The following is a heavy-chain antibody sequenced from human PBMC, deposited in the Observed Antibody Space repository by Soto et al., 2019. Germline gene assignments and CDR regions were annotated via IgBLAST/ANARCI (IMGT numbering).Heavy chain of an antibody. Sequence: ASVKVSCKASGGTFSIYSISWVRRAPGQGLEWMGGIIPIFGTANYAQKFQGRVTITTDESTSTAYMELSSLRSEDTAVYYCARKRGNWNYVEEFGPPYFDYWGQGTLVTVSS. CDR1: GGTFSIYS. J-gene: IGHJ4*02. D-gene: IGHD1-7*01. V-gene: IGHV1-69*05. CDR2: IIPIFGTA. CDR3: ARKRGNWNYVEEFGPPYFDY.